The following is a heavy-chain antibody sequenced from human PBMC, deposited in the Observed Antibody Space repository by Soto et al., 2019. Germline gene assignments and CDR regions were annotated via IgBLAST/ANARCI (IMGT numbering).Heavy chain of an antibody. J-gene: IGHJ3*02. CDR2: INPNSGGT. V-gene: IGHV1-2*04. D-gene: IGHD3-9*01. CDR1: GYTFTGYY. Sequence: ASVKVSCKASGYTFTGYYMHWVRQAPGQGLEWMGWINPNSGGTNYAQKFQGWVTMTRDTSISTAYMELSRLRSDDTAVYYCARSHKQDDILTGYGATNDAFDIWGQGTMVTVSS. CDR3: ARSHKQDDILTGYGATNDAFDI.